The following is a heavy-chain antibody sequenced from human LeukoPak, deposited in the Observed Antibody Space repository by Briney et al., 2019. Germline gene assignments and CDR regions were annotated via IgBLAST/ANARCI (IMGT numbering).Heavy chain of an antibody. CDR3: AWPGHGSHWFDP. V-gene: IGHV6-1*01. Sequence: SQTLSLTCAISGDSVSSNSAAWNWIRQSPSRGLEWLGRTWYMSKWKTEYAVSVQSRITIYADTSKNQFSLHLSSVTPGDTAVYYCAWPGHGSHWFDPWGQGTLVTVSS. CDR2: TWYMSKWKT. CDR1: GDSVSSNSAA. J-gene: IGHJ5*02. D-gene: IGHD3-10*01.